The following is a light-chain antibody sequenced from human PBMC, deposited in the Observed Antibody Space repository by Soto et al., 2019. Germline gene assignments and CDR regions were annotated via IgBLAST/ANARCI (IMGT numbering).Light chain of an antibody. CDR1: QNVYTY. V-gene: IGKV3-11*01. CDR3: QQRNSWPT. CDR2: DAS. Sequence: EIVLTQSPATLSLSPGERATLSCRASQNVYTYLAWYQQRPGQAPRLLIQDASNRATGIPARFSGSGSGTDFTLTISSLEPEDVAIYYCQQRNSWPTFGQGTKREI. J-gene: IGKJ2*01.